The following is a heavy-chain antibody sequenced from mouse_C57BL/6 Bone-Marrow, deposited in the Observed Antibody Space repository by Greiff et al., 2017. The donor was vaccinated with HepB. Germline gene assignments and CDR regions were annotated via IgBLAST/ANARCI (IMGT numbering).Heavy chain of an antibody. V-gene: IGHV1-47*01. J-gene: IGHJ2*01. Sequence: QVTLKVSGAELVKPGASVKMSCKASGYTFTTYPIEWMKQNHGKSLEWIGNFHPYNDDTKYNEKFKGKATLTVEKSSSTVYLELSRLTSDDSAVYYCAIFNTTPYYFDYWGQGTTLTVSS. CDR3: AIFNTTPYYFDY. CDR1: GYTFTTYP. CDR2: FHPYNDDT. D-gene: IGHD1-1*01.